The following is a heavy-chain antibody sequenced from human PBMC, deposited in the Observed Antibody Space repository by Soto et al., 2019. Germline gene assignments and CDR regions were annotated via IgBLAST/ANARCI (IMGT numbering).Heavy chain of an antibody. Sequence: GGSLRLSCAASGFTFSAYAMSWVRQAPGMGLEWVSSINVDDSAYYADSVKGRFTISRDNSKSTVFLELSSQRVEDTATFYCAKNYYFDHWGQGTQVTVSS. J-gene: IGHJ4*02. V-gene: IGHV3-23*01. CDR2: INVDDSA. CDR3: AKNYYFDH. CDR1: GFTFSAYA.